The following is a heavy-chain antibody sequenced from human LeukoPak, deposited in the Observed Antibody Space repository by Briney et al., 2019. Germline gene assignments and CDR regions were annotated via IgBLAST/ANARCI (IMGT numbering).Heavy chain of an antibody. D-gene: IGHD1-26*01. CDR3: ARETEGSYNM. Sequence: ASVKVSCKASGFTLTNYHMHWVRQAPGQGLEWMGIINPSGGSTSYAQKFQGRVTMTRDTSTSTVYMELSSLRSEDTAVYYCARETEGSYNMWGQGTLVTVSS. CDR1: GFTLTNYH. CDR2: INPSGGST. J-gene: IGHJ4*02. V-gene: IGHV1-46*01.